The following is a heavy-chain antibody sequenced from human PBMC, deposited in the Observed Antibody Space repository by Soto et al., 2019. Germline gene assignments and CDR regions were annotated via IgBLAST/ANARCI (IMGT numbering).Heavy chain of an antibody. D-gene: IGHD3-16*01. Sequence: ASVKVSCKASGYTFNFYGITWVRQAPGQGLEWMGWISGFNGDTNYAADLQGRVTMTTDTSTSTAYMELRGLRSDDTAVYYCARIGVSSGHESPDFDSWGQGTLVTVSS. V-gene: IGHV1-18*01. CDR1: GYTFNFYG. J-gene: IGHJ4*02. CDR3: ARIGVSSGHESPDFDS. CDR2: ISGFNGDT.